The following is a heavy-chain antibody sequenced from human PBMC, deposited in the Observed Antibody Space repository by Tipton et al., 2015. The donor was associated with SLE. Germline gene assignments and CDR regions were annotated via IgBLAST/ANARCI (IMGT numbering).Heavy chain of an antibody. CDR3: ARGVAGYYFYYYMDV. D-gene: IGHD3-10*01. V-gene: IGHV4-39*02. Sequence: TLSLTCTVSGDSISSSGYYWVWIRQPPGKGLEWVGSIYDNGNTYYNPSLKSRATISADTSKNLFSLKLSSVTAADMAVYYCARGVAGYYFYYYMDVWGKGTTVTISS. CDR2: IYDNGNT. J-gene: IGHJ6*03. CDR1: GDSISSSGYY.